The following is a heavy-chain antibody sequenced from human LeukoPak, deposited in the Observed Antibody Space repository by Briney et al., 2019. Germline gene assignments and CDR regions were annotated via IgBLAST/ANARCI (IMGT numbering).Heavy chain of an antibody. CDR3: ARGYYDILTGYYWYYFDY. Sequence: GESLKISCKGSGYSFTSYWIGWARQMPGKGLEWMGIIYPGDSDTRYSPSFQGQVTISADKSISTAYLQWSSLKASDTAMYYCARGYYDILTGYYWYYFDYWGQGTLVTVSS. V-gene: IGHV5-51*01. D-gene: IGHD3-9*01. J-gene: IGHJ4*02. CDR2: IYPGDSDT. CDR1: GYSFTSYW.